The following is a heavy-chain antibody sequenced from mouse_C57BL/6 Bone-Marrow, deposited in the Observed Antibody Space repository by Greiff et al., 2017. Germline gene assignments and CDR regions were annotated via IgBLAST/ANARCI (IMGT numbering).Heavy chain of an antibody. CDR1: GYTFTSYG. CDR3: ARWSYYSNAWFAY. CDR2: IYPRSGNT. J-gene: IGHJ3*01. Sequence: VQLQQSGAELARPGASVKLSCKASGYTFTSYGISWVKQRTGQGLEWIGEIYPRSGNTYYNEKFKGKATLTADKSSSTAYMELRSLTSEDSAVYFCARWSYYSNAWFAYWGQGTLVTVSA. V-gene: IGHV1-81*01. D-gene: IGHD2-5*01.